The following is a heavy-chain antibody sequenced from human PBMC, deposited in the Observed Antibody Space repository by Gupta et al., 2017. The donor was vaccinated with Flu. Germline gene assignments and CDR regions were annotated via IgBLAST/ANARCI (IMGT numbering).Heavy chain of an antibody. CDR3: ARGPKDDAFDV. CDR2: LSAPGTST. D-gene: IGHD3-10*01. J-gene: IGHJ3*01. CDR1: GFTFSTPA. V-gene: IGHV3-23*01. Sequence: EVQLLASGGDLVQPGGSWRLSCAASGFTFSTPAMSWVRQAPGKGLEWVSALSAPGTSTYYADSVKGRFTISRDNSKNTLYLQMNSLRAEDTALYYCARGPKDDAFDVWGQGTMVTVSS.